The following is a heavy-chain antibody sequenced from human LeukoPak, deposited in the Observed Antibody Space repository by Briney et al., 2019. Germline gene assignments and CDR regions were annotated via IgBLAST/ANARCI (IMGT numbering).Heavy chain of an antibody. J-gene: IGHJ4*02. CDR1: GFDFSSNW. Sequence: GGSLRLSCAASGFDFSSNWMHWVRHAPGQGLVWVSRIKGDGISTNYADSVKGRFTISRDIAKNTLYLQMNSLRAEDTGVHYCAKDHYWSIDYWGRGTLVTVSS. D-gene: IGHD3-3*01. CDR3: AKDHYWSIDY. V-gene: IGHV3-74*01. CDR2: IKGDGIST.